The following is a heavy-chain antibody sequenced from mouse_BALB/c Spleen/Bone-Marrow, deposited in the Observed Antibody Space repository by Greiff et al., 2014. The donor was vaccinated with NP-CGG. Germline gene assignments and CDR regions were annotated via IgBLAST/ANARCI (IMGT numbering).Heavy chain of an antibody. J-gene: IGHJ1*01. CDR1: GFTFSDYY. CDR3: ARDSYYYGSSYWYFDV. V-gene: IGHV5-4*02. CDR2: ISDGGSYT. D-gene: IGHD1-1*01. Sequence: EVQLVESGGGLVKPGGSLKLSCAASGFTFSDYYMYWVRQTPEKGLEWVATISDGGSYTYYPDSVKGRFTISRDNAKNSLYLQMTSLKSEDTAMYYCARDSYYYGSSYWYFDVWGAGTTVTVPS.